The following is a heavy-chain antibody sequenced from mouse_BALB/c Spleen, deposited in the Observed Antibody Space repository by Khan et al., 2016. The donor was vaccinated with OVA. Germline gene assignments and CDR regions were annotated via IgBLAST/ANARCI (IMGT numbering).Heavy chain of an antibody. CDR2: INPYNGDT. CDR1: GYSFTGYF. V-gene: IGHV1-20*02. D-gene: IGHD2-10*01. CDR3: ARSPYYGNYFDY. Sequence: VQLQQSGPELVKPGASVKISCKASGYSFTGYFMNWVMQSHGKSLEWIGRINPYNGDTFYNQKFKGKVTLTVDKSSSTAHMELRSLASEDSAVYYCARSPYYGNYFDYWGQGTTLTVSS. J-gene: IGHJ2*01.